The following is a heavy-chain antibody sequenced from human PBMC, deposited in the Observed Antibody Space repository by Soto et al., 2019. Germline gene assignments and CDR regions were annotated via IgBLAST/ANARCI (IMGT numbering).Heavy chain of an antibody. Sequence: ASVKVSCKASGYTFTSYGISWVRQAPGQGLEWMGWISAYNGNTNYAQKQQGRVTMTTDTSTSTAYMELRSLRSDDTSVYYCARDPLYDFLTGYYKSYYYYGMDVWGQGTTVTVSS. CDR1: GYTFTSYG. V-gene: IGHV1-18*01. CDR3: ARDPLYDFLTGYYKSYYYYGMDV. CDR2: ISAYNGNT. J-gene: IGHJ6*02. D-gene: IGHD3-9*01.